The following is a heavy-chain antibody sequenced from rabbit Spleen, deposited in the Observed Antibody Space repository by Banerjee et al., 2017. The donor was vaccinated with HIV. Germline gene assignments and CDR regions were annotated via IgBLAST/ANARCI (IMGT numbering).Heavy chain of an antibody. CDR1: GFSFSSGYY. Sequence: QSLEESGGDLVKPGASLTLTCTASGFSFSSGYYMCWVRQAPGKGLEWIACIYASSSGTTYYASWAKGRFTISKTSSTTVTLQMTSLTAADTATYFCARYASSSVDYGLFNLWGPGTLVTVS. V-gene: IGHV1S40*01. CDR2: IYASSSGTT. CDR3: ARYASSSVDYGLFNL. J-gene: IGHJ4*01. D-gene: IGHD1-1*01.